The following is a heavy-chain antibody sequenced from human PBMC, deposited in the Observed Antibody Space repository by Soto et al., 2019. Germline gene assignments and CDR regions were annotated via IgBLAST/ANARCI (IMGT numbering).Heavy chain of an antibody. CDR1: GGSISSSSYY. D-gene: IGHD1-20*01. CDR2: IYYSGST. V-gene: IGHV4-39*01. CDR3: ARDNGGDYYCYYGMDV. Sequence: QLQLQESGPGLVKPSETLSLTCTVSGGSISSSSYYWGWIRQPPGKGLEWIGSIYYSGSTYYNPSLKSRVTISVDTSKNQFSLKLSSVTAADTAVYYCARDNGGDYYCYYGMDVWGQGTTVTVSS. J-gene: IGHJ6*02.